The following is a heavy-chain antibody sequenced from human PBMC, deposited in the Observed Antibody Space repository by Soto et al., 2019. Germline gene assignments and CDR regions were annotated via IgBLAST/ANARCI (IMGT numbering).Heavy chain of an antibody. CDR1: GGSISSYY. J-gene: IGHJ6*02. CDR2: IYYSGST. V-gene: IGHV4-59*01. CDR3: ARSLPGMAYYYYGMDV. D-gene: IGHD2-2*01. Sequence: KTSETLSLTCTVSGGSISSYYWSWIRQPPGKGLEWIGYIYYSGSTNYNPSLKSRVTISVGTSKNQFSLKLSSVTAADTAVYYCARSLPGMAYYYYGMDVWGQGTTVTVSS.